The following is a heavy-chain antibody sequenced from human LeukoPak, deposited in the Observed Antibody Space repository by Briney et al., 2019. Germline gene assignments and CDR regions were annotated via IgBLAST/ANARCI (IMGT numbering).Heavy chain of an antibody. CDR3: ARGLGYCSSTSCLPFDY. J-gene: IGHJ4*02. Sequence: GGSLRLSCAASGFTFSSYSMNWVRQAPGKGLEWVSSISSSSSYIYYADSVKGRFTISRDNAKNSLYLQMNSLRAEDTAVYYCARGLGYCSSTSCLPFDYWGQGTLVTVSS. CDR2: ISSSSSYI. CDR1: GFTFSSYS. D-gene: IGHD2-2*01. V-gene: IGHV3-21*01.